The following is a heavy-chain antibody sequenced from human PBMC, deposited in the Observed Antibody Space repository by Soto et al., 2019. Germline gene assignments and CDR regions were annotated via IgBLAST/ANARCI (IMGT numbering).Heavy chain of an antibody. D-gene: IGHD3-10*01. J-gene: IGHJ4*02. CDR3: GRGRSGQLVVFY. V-gene: IGHV1-2*02. Sequence: ASVKVSCKASGYTFTGHYIHWVRQAPGQGPEWMGEIGPASGDTRYAQKFQGRVTMTRDTSITTVYMELNNLSPDDTAVYYCGRGRSGQLVVFYWGQGTPVTVSS. CDR1: GYTFTGHY. CDR2: IGPASGDT.